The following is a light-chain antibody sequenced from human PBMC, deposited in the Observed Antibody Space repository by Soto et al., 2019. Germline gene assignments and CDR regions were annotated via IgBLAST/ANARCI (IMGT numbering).Light chain of an antibody. V-gene: IGKV1-39*01. CDR1: QSISSY. CDR2: AAS. CDR3: QQSYSTPIT. Sequence: DIQMTQSPSSLSASVGDRVTITCRASQSISSYLNWYQQKPAKAPKLLIYAASSVQSGVPSRCSGSGAGTDFTLTISSLQPEDFATYYCQQSYSTPITFGQGTRLEIK. J-gene: IGKJ5*01.